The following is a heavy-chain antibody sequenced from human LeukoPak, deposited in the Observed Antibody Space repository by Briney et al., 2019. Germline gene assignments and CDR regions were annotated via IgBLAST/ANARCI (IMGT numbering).Heavy chain of an antibody. V-gene: IGHV4-59*01. D-gene: IGHD3-10*01. Sequence: SETLSLTCTVSGGSLSSYYWSWIRQPPGKGLEWIGYIYYSGSTNYNPSLKSRVTISVDTSKNQFSLKLSSVTAADTAVYYCAVMVRGVTTRVNWFDPWGQGTLVTVSS. CDR2: IYYSGST. J-gene: IGHJ5*02. CDR3: AVMVRGVTTRVNWFDP. CDR1: GGSLSSYY.